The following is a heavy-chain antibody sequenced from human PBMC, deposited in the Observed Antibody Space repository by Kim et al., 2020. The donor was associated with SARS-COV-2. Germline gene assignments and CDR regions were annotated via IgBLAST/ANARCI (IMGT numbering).Heavy chain of an antibody. CDR3: ARDRGYSYGY. V-gene: IGHV7-4-1*02. D-gene: IGHD5-18*01. J-gene: IGHJ4*02. CDR2: NP. Sequence: NPTYAQGFTGRFVFSLDTSVSTAYLQISSLKAEDTAVYYCARDRGYSYGYWGQGTLVTVSS.